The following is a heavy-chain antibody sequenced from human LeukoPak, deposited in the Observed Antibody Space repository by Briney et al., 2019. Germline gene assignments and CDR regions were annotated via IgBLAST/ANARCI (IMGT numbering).Heavy chain of an antibody. J-gene: IGHJ4*02. V-gene: IGHV3-66*01. CDR3: ARETGDQFDY. CDR2: IYDTGST. Sequence: GGSLRLSCAASVFTVSIYYMSWVRQAPGKGLEWVSLIYDTGSTYYADSVKGRFTISRDNAKNTLYLQMNSLRVEDTGVYYCARETGDQFDYWGQGTLVTVSS. CDR1: VFTVSIYY.